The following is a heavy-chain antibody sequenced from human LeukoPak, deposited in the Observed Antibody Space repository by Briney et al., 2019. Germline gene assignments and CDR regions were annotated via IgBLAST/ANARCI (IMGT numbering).Heavy chain of an antibody. J-gene: IGHJ6*03. CDR1: GDSISSSNYY. Sequence: SETLSLTCTVSGDSISSSNYYCGWIRQPPGKGLEWIGSMYYSGSAYYNASLKSRVTISVDKSKNQFSLKLSSVTAADTAVYYCARGDYDISDGYYYYYMDVWGKGTTVTVSS. V-gene: IGHV4-39*07. CDR3: ARGDYDISDGYYYYYMDV. CDR2: MYYSGSA. D-gene: IGHD3-9*01.